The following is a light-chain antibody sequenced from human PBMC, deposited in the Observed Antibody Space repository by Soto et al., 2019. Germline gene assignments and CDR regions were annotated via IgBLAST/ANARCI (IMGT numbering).Light chain of an antibody. J-gene: IGKJ5*01. V-gene: IGKV1-33*01. CDR1: HDISTH. CDR2: ETS. CDR3: QQYDNIGIT. Sequence: IQMTQSPSSLSASVGDRVTITCRASHDISTHLNWYQQVPGKAPKLLIYETSNVETGVPSRFSGRGSGTDFVFTINNLQPEDIGTYYCQQYDNIGITFGQGTRLE.